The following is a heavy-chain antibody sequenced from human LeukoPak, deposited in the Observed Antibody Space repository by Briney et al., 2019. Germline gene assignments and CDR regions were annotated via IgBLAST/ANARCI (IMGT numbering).Heavy chain of an antibody. CDR2: INHSGST. D-gene: IGHD6-6*01. Sequence: SETLSLTCTVSGGSISSYYWSRIRQPPGKGLEWIGEINHSGSTNYNPSLKSRVTISVDTSKNQFSLKLSSVTAADTAVYYCASSYSSSSGYWFDPWGQGTLVTVSS. CDR1: GGSISSYY. J-gene: IGHJ5*02. CDR3: ASSYSSSSGYWFDP. V-gene: IGHV4-34*01.